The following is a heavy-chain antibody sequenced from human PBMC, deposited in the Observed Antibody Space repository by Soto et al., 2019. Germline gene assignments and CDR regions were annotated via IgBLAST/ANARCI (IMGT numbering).Heavy chain of an antibody. Sequence: PSETLSLTCTVSGGSVSSGSYYWSWIRQPPGKGLEWIGYIYYSGSTNYNPSLKSRVTISVDTSKNQFSLKLSSVTAADTAVYYCANTIFGVVPPFDPWGQGTLVTVSS. CDR3: ANTIFGVVPPFDP. CDR2: IYYSGST. CDR1: GGSVSSGSYY. D-gene: IGHD3-3*01. V-gene: IGHV4-61*01. J-gene: IGHJ5*02.